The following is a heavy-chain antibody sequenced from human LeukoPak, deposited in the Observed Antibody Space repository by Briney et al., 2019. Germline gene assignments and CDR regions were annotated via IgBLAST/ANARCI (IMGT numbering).Heavy chain of an antibody. J-gene: IGHJ4*02. CDR3: ARVGTAEGTLEDY. CDR1: GFTFSTYW. V-gene: IGHV3-7*01. CDR2: IKHDGSEK. Sequence: PGGSLRLSCAASGFTFSTYWMSWVRQPPGKGLEWVANIKHDGSEKYYVDSVKGRFTISRDNAKNSPYLQMNSLRAEDTAVYYCARVGTAEGTLEDYWGQGTLVTVSS. D-gene: IGHD6-13*01.